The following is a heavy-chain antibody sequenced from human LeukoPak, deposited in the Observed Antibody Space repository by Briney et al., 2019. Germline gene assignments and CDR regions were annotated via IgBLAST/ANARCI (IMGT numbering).Heavy chain of an antibody. CDR1: GGSISTYY. CDR3: ATWAYCSSPSCYGFDP. D-gene: IGHD2-2*01. Sequence: SETLSLTCTVSGGSISTYYWSWIRQPPGKGLEWVGYIYDSGSTNYNPCLKSRVTISVDTSKNQFSLKLTSVTAADTAIDYCATWAYCSSPSCYGFDPWGQGTVVTVSS. J-gene: IGHJ5*02. V-gene: IGHV4-59*01. CDR2: IYDSGST.